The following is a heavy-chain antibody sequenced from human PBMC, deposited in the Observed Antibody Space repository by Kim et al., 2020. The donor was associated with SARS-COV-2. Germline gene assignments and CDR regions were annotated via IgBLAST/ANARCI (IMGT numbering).Heavy chain of an antibody. CDR3: ARCPSFGEGANWFDP. Sequence: ASVKVSCKASGYTFTDYYMHWVRQAPGQGLEWMGWINPNSGGTNYAQKFQVRVTMTKDTSISTAYMELSSLRSDDTAVYYCARCPSFGEGANWFDPWAQG. CDR2: INPNSGGT. V-gene: IGHV1-2*02. D-gene: IGHD3-10*01. J-gene: IGHJ5*02. CDR1: GYTFTDYY.